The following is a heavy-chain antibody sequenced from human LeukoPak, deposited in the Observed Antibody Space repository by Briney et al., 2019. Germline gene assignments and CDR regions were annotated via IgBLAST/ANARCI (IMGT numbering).Heavy chain of an antibody. V-gene: IGHV1-2*02. CDR1: GYTFTGYY. CDR3: ARDYYGSGSYYQLAY. D-gene: IGHD3-10*01. J-gene: IGHJ4*02. Sequence: GASVKVSCKASGYTFTGYYIHWVRQAPGQGLEWMGWINPNSGGTKYAQKFQGRVTVTRDTSITTVYMEFSSLRSDDTAVYYCARDYYGSGSYYQLAYWGQGTLVTVSS. CDR2: INPNSGGT.